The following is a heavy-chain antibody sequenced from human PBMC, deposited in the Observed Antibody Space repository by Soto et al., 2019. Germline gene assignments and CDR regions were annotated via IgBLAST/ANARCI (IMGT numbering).Heavy chain of an antibody. Sequence: GGSLPLSCAASEFTLSTYALSWVRQAPGKGLEWFSAISGSGDTTYYADSVKGRFTISRDTSKNTLFLQMNSLRAEDTALYDWANSYSSNWYEYFDFLGQGTLVTSPQ. J-gene: IGHJ4*02. D-gene: IGHD6-13*01. CDR1: EFTLSTYA. CDR3: ANSYSSNWYEYFDF. CDR2: ISGSGDTT. V-gene: IGHV3-23*01.